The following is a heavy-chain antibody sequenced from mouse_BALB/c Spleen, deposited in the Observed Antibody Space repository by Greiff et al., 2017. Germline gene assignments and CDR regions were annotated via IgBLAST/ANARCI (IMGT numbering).Heavy chain of an antibody. CDR3: ARDMGYYFDY. CDR1: GFTFTDYY. V-gene: IGHV7-3*02. CDR2: IRNKANGYTT. J-gene: IGHJ2*01. Sequence: EVKLVESGGGLVQPGGSLRLSCATSGFTFTDYYMSWVRQPPGKALEWLGFIRNKANGYTTEYSASVKGRFTISRDNSQSILYLQMNTLRAEDSATYYCARDMGYYFDYWGQGTTLTVSS.